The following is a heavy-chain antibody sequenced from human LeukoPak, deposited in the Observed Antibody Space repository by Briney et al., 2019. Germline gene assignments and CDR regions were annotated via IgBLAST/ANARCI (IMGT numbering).Heavy chain of an antibody. CDR1: GYTLTGYY. CDR2: INPNSGGT. V-gene: IGHV1-2*02. Sequence: ASVKVSCKASGYTLTGYYMHWVRQAPGQGLEWMGWINPNSGGTNYAQKFQGRVTMTRDTSISTAYMELSRLRSDDTAVYYCASNIVVAYDAFDIWGQGTMVTVSS. D-gene: IGHD2-2*01. J-gene: IGHJ3*02. CDR3: ASNIVVAYDAFDI.